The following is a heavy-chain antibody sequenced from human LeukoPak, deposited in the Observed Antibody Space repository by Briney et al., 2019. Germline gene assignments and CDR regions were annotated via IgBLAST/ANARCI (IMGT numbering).Heavy chain of an antibody. CDR2: ISGSGVST. D-gene: IGHD1-26*01. CDR3: AKSSPLSGSHFSFDY. Sequence: QPGGSLRLACAASGFRFSSYAMSWVRQAPGKGLEWVSAISGSGVSTYYADSVKGRFTISRDNSKNTLYLQMNSLRVEDTAVYYCAKSSPLSGSHFSFDYWGQGTLVTASS. CDR1: GFRFSSYA. V-gene: IGHV3-23*01. J-gene: IGHJ4*02.